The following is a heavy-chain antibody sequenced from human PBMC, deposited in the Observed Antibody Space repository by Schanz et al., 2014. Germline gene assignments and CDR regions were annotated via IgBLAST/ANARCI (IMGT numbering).Heavy chain of an antibody. CDR1: GFTFSDYY. CDR3: AKDPHKDYGGKPQALDI. D-gene: IGHD4-17*01. Sequence: QVQLVESGGGLVKPGGSLRLSCAASGFTFSDYYMSWVRQAPGKGLEWVSYISSVGISKYYADSVKGRFTISRDNSKNTLYLQMNSLRAEDTALYYCAKDPHKDYGGKPQALDIWGQGTMVTVSS. V-gene: IGHV3-11*04. J-gene: IGHJ3*02. CDR2: ISSVGISK.